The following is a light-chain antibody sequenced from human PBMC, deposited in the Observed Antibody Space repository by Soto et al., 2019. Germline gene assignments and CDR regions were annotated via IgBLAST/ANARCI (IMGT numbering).Light chain of an antibody. CDR1: QSIGTY. V-gene: IGKV1-39*01. CDR2: VAS. J-gene: IGKJ4*01. CDR3: QQSYSALPLT. Sequence: DLQMTQSPSSLSASVGDRVTITCRASQSIGTYLNWYQQKPGKAPKLLIFVASSLQIGVPSRFRGIGSGTDFTLTISGLQPEDFPTYYCQQSYSALPLTFGGGTKVEMK.